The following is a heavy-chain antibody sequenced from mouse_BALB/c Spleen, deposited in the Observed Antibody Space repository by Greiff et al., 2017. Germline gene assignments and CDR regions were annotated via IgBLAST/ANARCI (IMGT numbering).Heavy chain of an antibody. CDR3: AYYRYAHWYFDV. J-gene: IGHJ1*01. V-gene: IGHV3-2*02. CDR1: GYSITSDYA. CDR2: ISYSGST. D-gene: IGHD2-14*01. Sequence: EVQLQQSGPGLVKPSQSLSLTCTVTGYSITSDYAWNWIRQFPGNKLEWMGYISYSGSTSYNPSLKSRISITRDTSKNQFFLQLNSVTTEDTATYYCAYYRYAHWYFDVWGAGTTVTVSS.